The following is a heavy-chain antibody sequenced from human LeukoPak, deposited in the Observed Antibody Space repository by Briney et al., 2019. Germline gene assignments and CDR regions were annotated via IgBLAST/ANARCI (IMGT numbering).Heavy chain of an antibody. CDR3: ARGGSGWFFDY. CDR2: ISYDGSNK. D-gene: IGHD6-19*01. CDR1: GFTFSNAW. V-gene: IGHV3-30-3*01. J-gene: IGHJ4*02. Sequence: GGSLRLSCAASGFTFSNAWMNWVRQAPGKGLEWVAVISYDGSNKYYADSVKGRFTISRDNSKNTLYLQMNSLRAEDTAVYYCARGGSGWFFDYWGQGTLVTVSS.